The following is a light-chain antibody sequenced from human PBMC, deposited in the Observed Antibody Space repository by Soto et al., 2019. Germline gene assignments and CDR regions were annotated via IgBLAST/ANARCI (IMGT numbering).Light chain of an antibody. CDR1: RSISNY. CDR2: GAS. CDR3: QQSYGPPFT. V-gene: IGKV1-39*01. J-gene: IGKJ3*01. Sequence: DIQMTQSPSPLSASVGDRVIISCRASRSISNYLNWYQQIPGMAPKLLIYGASTLSSGVPSRFSGSGSGTDFTLTISSLKPQDCATYYCQQSYGPPFTFGPGTKVYIK.